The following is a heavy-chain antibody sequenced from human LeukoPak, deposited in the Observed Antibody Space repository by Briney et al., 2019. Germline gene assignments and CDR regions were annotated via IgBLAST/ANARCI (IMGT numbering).Heavy chain of an antibody. D-gene: IGHD3-22*01. CDR1: GYSFTSYW. J-gene: IGHJ5*02. V-gene: IGHV5-51*01. CDR2: IYPGDSDT. CDR3: ARQIHYYDSSAKINWFDP. Sequence: GESLQISCKGSGYSFTSYWIGWVRQLPGKGVEWMGIIYPGDSDTRYSPSFQGQVTISADKSISTAYLQWSSLRASDTAMYYCARQIHYYDSSAKINWFDPWGQGTLVTVSS.